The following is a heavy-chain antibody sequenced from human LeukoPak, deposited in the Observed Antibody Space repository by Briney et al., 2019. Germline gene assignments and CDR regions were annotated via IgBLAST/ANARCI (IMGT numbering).Heavy chain of an antibody. CDR3: ANGGNSGFNWFDP. D-gene: IGHD4-23*01. J-gene: IGHJ5*02. V-gene: IGHV3-23*01. CDR2: ISGSGGST. Sequence: GGSLRLSCAASGFTFSSHAMSWVRQAPGKGLEWVSAISGSGGSTYYADSVKGRFTISRDNSKNTLYLQMNSLRAEDTAVYYCANGGNSGFNWFDPWGQGTLVTVSS. CDR1: GFTFSSHA.